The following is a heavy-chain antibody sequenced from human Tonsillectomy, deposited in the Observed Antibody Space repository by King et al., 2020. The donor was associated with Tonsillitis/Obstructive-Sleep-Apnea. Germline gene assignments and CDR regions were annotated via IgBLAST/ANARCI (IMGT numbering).Heavy chain of an antibody. V-gene: IGHV5-10-1*03. J-gene: IGHJ6*02. CDR3: ATTGDLYASGNYFSNAMAV. Sequence: VQLVESGAEVKKPGESLRLSCKGSGYSFTSYWINWVRQMPGKGLEWMGRIDPSDSYTNYSPSFQGHVTISADKSISTAYLQWSSLRASDTAIYYCATTGDLYASGNYFSNAMAVWGQGTTVTVSS. CDR1: GYSFTSYW. CDR2: IDPSDSYT. D-gene: IGHD3-10*01.